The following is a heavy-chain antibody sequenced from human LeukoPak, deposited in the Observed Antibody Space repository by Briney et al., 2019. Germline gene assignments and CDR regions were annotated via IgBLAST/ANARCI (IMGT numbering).Heavy chain of an antibody. D-gene: IGHD5-24*01. Sequence: ASVKVSCKASGYTFTSYGISWVRQAPGQGLEWMGWINPNSGGTNYAQKFQGWITMTRDTSISTAYMELSRLRSDDTAVYYCARGSEMATIFDAFDIWGQGTMVTVSS. CDR2: INPNSGGT. V-gene: IGHV1-2*04. J-gene: IGHJ3*02. CDR1: GYTFTSYG. CDR3: ARGSEMATIFDAFDI.